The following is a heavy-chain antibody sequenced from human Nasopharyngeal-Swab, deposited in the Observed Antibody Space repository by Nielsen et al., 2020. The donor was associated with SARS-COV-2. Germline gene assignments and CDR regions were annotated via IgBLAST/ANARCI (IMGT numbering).Heavy chain of an antibody. Sequence: LGLSCAISGDSVSSNSAAWNWIRQSPSRGLEWLGRTYYRSKWYNDYAVSVKSRITINPDTSKNQFSLQLNSVTPEDTAVYYCAREVVSSSAGWYFDYWGQGTLVTVSS. CDR2: TYYRSKWYN. J-gene: IGHJ4*02. CDR3: AREVVSSSAGWYFDY. D-gene: IGHD6-6*01. CDR1: GDSVSSNSAA. V-gene: IGHV6-1*01.